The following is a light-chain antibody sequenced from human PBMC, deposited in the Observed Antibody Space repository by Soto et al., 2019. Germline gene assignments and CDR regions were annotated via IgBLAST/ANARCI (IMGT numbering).Light chain of an antibody. CDR1: QSISSY. J-gene: IGKJ1*01. Sequence: DIQMTQSPSSLSASVGDRVTITCRASQSISSYLNWYQQKPGKAPKLLIYAASSLQSGVPSRFSGSGSGTDFTLKISRVEAEDVGVYYCMQGLQTPRTFGQGTKVDIK. CDR3: MQGLQTPRT. V-gene: IGKV1-39*01. CDR2: AAS.